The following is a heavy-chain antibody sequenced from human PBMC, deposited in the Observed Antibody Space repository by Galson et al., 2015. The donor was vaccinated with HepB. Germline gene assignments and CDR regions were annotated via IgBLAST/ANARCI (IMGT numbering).Heavy chain of an antibody. CDR3: ARGRVEYPQLRSVSGARILDY. CDR2: INAYNGNT. D-gene: IGHD1-26*01. Sequence: SVKVSCKASGYTFSDYGISWVRQAPGQGLEWMGWINAYNGNTNYAQKFQGRVTMTTDTSTKTAYMELRTLRSDDTAVYYCARGRVEYPQLRSVSGARILDYWGQGTLVTVSS. V-gene: IGHV1-18*01. CDR1: GYTFSDYG. J-gene: IGHJ4*02.